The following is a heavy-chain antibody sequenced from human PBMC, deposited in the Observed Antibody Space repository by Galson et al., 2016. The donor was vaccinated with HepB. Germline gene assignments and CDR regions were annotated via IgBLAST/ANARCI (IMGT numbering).Heavy chain of an antibody. CDR2: IYYSGTT. CDR1: GGSIRSASNY. D-gene: IGHD3-3*01. CDR3: ARGDYHFWSCYVNSDNNCAY. J-gene: IGHJ4*02. V-gene: IGHV4-39*01. Sequence: SETLSLTCTVSGGSIRSASNYWGWIRQPPGKGLEWIANIYYSGTTYYDPTLKSRVTISVDKSKTQVALKLNSVTASASAVYYCARGDYHFWSCYVNSDNNCAYWGQGTLVTVSS.